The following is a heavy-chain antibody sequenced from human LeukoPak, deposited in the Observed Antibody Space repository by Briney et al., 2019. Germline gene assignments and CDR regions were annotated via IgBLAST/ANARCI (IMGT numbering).Heavy chain of an antibody. CDR3: AKDRQGFYGSGTYFDY. Sequence: VQPGRSLRLSCAASGFTFSSYAMNWVRQAPGKGLEWVSSISGSGTTTYYADSVEGRFTVSRDSSSNTLYLQMNSLRAEDTAVYYCAKDRQGFYGSGTYFDYWGQGTLVTVSS. J-gene: IGHJ4*02. D-gene: IGHD3-10*01. V-gene: IGHV3-23*01. CDR1: GFTFSSYA. CDR2: ISGSGTTT.